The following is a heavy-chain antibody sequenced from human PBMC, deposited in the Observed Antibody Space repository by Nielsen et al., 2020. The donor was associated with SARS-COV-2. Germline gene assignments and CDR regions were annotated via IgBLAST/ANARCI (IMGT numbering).Heavy chain of an antibody. Sequence: GESLKISCAASGFTFSSYAMSWVRQAPGKGLEWVSAISGSGGSTYYADSVKGRFTISRDNSKNSVYLQMNSLRPDDTAVYYCARVARGETGFDAFDIWGQGTMVTVSS. J-gene: IGHJ3*02. CDR1: GFTFSSYA. CDR3: ARVARGETGFDAFDI. D-gene: IGHD4-17*01. V-gene: IGHV3-23*01. CDR2: ISGSGGST.